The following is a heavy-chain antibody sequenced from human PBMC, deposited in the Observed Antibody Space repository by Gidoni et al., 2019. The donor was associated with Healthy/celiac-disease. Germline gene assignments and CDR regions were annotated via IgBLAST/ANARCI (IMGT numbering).Heavy chain of an antibody. CDR2: IYYSGST. CDR3: ARSLMINCGGDCYSSYDWYFDL. V-gene: IGHV4-59*01. CDR1: GGSISSYY. Sequence: QVQLQESGPGLVKPSETLSLTCTVSGGSISSYYWSWLRQPPGKGLEWIGYIYYSGSTNYNPSLKSRVTISVDTSKNQFSLKLSSVTAADTAVYYCARSLMINCGGDCYSSYDWYFDLWGRGTLVTVSS. J-gene: IGHJ2*01. D-gene: IGHD2-21*02.